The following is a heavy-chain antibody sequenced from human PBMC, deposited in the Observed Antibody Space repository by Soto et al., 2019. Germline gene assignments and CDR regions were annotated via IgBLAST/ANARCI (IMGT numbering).Heavy chain of an antibody. CDR3: AFPGIAAVGKTGFDY. J-gene: IGHJ4*02. Sequence: PGGSLRLSCAASGFTFNNYAMSWVRQAPGKGLEWVSTISGSGGSTYYADSVKGHFTISRDNSKNTLYLQMNSLRAEDTAIYYCAFPGIAAVGKTGFDYWGQGTLVTVSS. D-gene: IGHD6-13*01. CDR2: ISGSGGST. CDR1: GFTFNNYA. V-gene: IGHV3-23*01.